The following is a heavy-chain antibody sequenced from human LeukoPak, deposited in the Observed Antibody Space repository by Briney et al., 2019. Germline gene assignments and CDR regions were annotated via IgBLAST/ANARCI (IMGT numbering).Heavy chain of an antibody. Sequence: SGPTLVNPTQTLTLTCTFSGFSLTTIGMRVSWIRQPPGKALEWLARIDWDDNEFYSTSRKTRLTISKDTSKNQVVLTMTNMDPVDTATYYCARLQGATIGAKWFDPWGQGTLVTVSS. CDR3: ARLQGATIGAKWFDP. CDR2: IDWDDNE. J-gene: IGHJ5*02. V-gene: IGHV2-70*04. D-gene: IGHD4/OR15-4a*01. CDR1: GFSLTTIGMR.